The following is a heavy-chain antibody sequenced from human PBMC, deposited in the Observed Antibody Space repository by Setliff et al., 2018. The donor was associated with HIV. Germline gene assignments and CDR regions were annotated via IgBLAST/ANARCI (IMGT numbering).Heavy chain of an antibody. Sequence: SETLSLTCTVSGGSINTYYWSWIRQPAGKGLEWIGRFYTSGSTNYNPSLKSRVTMSVDTSKNQFSLKLSPVTAADTAVYYCARDRLTYYFDYWGQGILVTVSS. CDR3: ARDRLTYYFDY. CDR1: GGSINTYY. V-gene: IGHV4-4*07. D-gene: IGHD3-22*01. J-gene: IGHJ4*02. CDR2: FYTSGST.